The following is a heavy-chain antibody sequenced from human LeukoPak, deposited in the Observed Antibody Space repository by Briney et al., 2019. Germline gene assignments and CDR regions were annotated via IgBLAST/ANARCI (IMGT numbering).Heavy chain of an antibody. D-gene: IGHD3-22*01. CDR3: ASRLYYYDSSGYYAI. CDR2: IIPIFGTA. V-gene: IGHV1-69*06. Sequence: SVKVSCKASGCTFTSYAISWVPQAPGPSLEWMGGIIPIFGTAHYAQKFQGRVTITADKSTSTAYMELSSLRSEDTAVYYCASRLYYYDSSGYYAIWGQGTLVTVSS. J-gene: IGHJ4*02. CDR1: GCTFTSYA.